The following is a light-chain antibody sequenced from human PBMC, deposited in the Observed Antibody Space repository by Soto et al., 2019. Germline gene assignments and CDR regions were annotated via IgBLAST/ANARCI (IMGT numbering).Light chain of an antibody. CDR2: AVS. J-gene: IGKJ5*01. V-gene: IGKV3-15*01. CDR1: QSISTS. Sequence: EIVMTQSPHTLSVSPGERATLSCRASQSISTSLAWYQQRPGQAPRLLMSAVSTRAPGIPARFSGSGSGTEFTLTIISLRSEDFANFSGKQYYTWPPRLTFGQGTRLEI. CDR3: KQYYTWPPRLT.